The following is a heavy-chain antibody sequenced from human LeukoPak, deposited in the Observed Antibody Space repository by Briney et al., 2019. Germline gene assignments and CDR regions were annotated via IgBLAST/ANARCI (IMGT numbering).Heavy chain of an antibody. CDR1: GGSISSSSYY. V-gene: IGHV4-39*01. J-gene: IGHJ6*02. CDR3: AVEYQLPGQYYYYYYYGMDV. CDR2: IYYSGST. D-gene: IGHD2-2*01. Sequence: SETLSLTCTVSGGSISSSSYYWGWIRQPPGKGLEWIGSIYYSGSTYYNPSLKSRVTISVDTSKNQFSLKLSSVTAADTAVYYCAVEYQLPGQYYYYYYYGMDVWGQGTTVTVSS.